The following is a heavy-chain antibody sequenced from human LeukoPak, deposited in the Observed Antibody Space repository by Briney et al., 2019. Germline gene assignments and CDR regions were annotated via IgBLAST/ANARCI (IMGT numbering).Heavy chain of an antibody. D-gene: IGHD6-13*01. CDR3: ARSPSKAAAGTN. Sequence: SETLSLTCTVSGGSISSSSYYWGWIRQPPGKGLEWIGSIYYSGSTYYNPSLKSRVTISVDTSKNQFSLKLSSVTAADTAVYYCARSPSKAAAGTNWGQGTLVTVSS. CDR2: IYYSGST. CDR1: GGSISSSSYY. V-gene: IGHV4-39*07. J-gene: IGHJ4*02.